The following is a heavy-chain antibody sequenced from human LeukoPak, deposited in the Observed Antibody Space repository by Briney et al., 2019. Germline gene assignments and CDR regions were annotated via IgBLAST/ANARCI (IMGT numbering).Heavy chain of an antibody. CDR3: AKDTLRTVRGYYFDY. CDR2: IWYDGSNK. J-gene: IGHJ4*02. V-gene: IGHV3-33*06. D-gene: IGHD3-10*02. CDR1: GFTFSSYS. Sequence: PGRSLRLSCAASGFTFSSYSMHWVRQAPGKGLEWVAVIWYDGSNKYYADSVKGRFTISRDNSKNTLYLQMNSLRAEDTAVYYCAKDTLRTVRGYYFDYWGQGTLVTVSS.